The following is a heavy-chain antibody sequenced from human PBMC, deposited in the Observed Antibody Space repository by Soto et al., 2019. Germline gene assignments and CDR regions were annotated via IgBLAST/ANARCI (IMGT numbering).Heavy chain of an antibody. CDR3: VRSKGGYSYGTPFDY. CDR2: ISWNSGNI. J-gene: IGHJ4*02. CDR1: GFTFDDYA. Sequence: EVQLEESGGALVQPGRSLRLSCAASGFTFDDYAMYWVRQVLGKGLEWVSSISWNSGNIGYADSVKGRFTTSRDNAENSLYLQMNSLRPEDTALYYCVRSKGGYSYGTPFDYWGQGTLFTVSS. D-gene: IGHD5-18*01. V-gene: IGHV3-9*01.